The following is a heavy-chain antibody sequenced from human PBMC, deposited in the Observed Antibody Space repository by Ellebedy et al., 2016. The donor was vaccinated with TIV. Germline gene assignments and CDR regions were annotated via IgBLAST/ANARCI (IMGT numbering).Heavy chain of an antibody. J-gene: IGHJ6*03. CDR3: AMSYGVANWGYYMDV. CDR2: ISYTGNT. Sequence: MPGGSLRLSCTVSGGSINSHTWSWIRQSPGKGLEWIGCISYTGNTHCYPSPKSRVTISVDTSKNEFSLTLSSVTATDTAVYYCAMSYGVANWGYYMDVWGRGTTVAVSS. CDR1: GGSINSHT. D-gene: IGHD2-8*01. V-gene: IGHV4-59*08.